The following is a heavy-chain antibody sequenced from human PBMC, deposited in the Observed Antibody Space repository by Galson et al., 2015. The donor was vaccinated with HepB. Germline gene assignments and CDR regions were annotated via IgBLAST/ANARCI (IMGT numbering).Heavy chain of an antibody. CDR3: ARDVPPNMYYYDTGGYFGP. CDR2: INAYIDNT. CDR1: GYTFSNCG. V-gene: IGHV1-18*01. Sequence: SVKVSCKASGYTFSNCGISWLRQAPGHGLEWMGWINAYIDNTNYSQKFQGRVTMTADTSTSTAYMELRSLTSDDTAVYYCARDVPPNMYYYDTGGYFGPWGQGTLVTVSS. D-gene: IGHD3-22*01. J-gene: IGHJ5*02.